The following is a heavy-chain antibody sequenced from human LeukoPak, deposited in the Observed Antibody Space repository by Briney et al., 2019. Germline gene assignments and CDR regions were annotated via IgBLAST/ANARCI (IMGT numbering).Heavy chain of an antibody. V-gene: IGHV4-59*01. CDR3: ARDINYEGPANDY. J-gene: IGHJ4*02. CDR2: IDYSGAI. CDR1: GASINSFY. Sequence: SETLSLTCTVSGASINSFYWSWIRQPPGKGLEWIGYIDYSGAINYNPSLKSRVTISVDRSKNQFSLRLSSVTAADTAVYYCARDINYEGPANDYWGQGTLVTVSS. D-gene: IGHD3-3*01.